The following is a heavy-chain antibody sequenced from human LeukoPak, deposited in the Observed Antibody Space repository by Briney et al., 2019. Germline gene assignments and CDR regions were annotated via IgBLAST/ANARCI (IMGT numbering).Heavy chain of an antibody. V-gene: IGHV4-59*12. Sequence: SETLSLTCTVSGDSISSYYWNWIRQPPGKGLEWIGYTSYSGRTNYNPSLKRRVTISVDTSKNQFSLKLSSVTAADTAVYYCARAVYCSSTSCFYFDYWGQGTLVTVSS. J-gene: IGHJ4*02. D-gene: IGHD2-2*01. CDR1: GDSISSYY. CDR2: TSYSGRT. CDR3: ARAVYCSSTSCFYFDY.